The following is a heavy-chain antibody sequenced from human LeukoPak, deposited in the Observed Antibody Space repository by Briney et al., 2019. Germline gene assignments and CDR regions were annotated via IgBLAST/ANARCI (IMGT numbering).Heavy chain of an antibody. CDR1: GYTFSSYW. J-gene: IGHJ4*02. V-gene: IGHV5-51*01. CDR3: ARQNDFRLDY. Sequence: GESLKISCKGSGYTFSSYWIGWVRQLPGKGLEWMGIIYPGDSDTRYSPSLQGQVTISVDTSIGTAYLQWSSLKASDTVIYYCARQNDFRLDYWGQGTLVTVSS. CDR2: IYPGDSDT. D-gene: IGHD3-3*01.